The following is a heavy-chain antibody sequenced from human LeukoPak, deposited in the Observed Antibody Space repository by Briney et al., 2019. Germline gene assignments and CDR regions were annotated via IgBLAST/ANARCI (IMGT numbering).Heavy chain of an antibody. CDR3: ARGHDLISGTYYYGPGNIFGRWFDP. CDR1: GFTFSSYA. D-gene: IGHD3-10*01. V-gene: IGHV3-21*01. J-gene: IGHJ5*02. CDR2: ISSSSSYM. Sequence: GGSLRLSCAASGFTFSSYAMSWVRQAPGKGLEWVSSISSSSSYMHYADSVKGRFTISRDNAKNSLYLQMNSLRAEDTAVYYCARGHDLISGTYYYGPGNIFGRWFDPWGQGTLVTVSS.